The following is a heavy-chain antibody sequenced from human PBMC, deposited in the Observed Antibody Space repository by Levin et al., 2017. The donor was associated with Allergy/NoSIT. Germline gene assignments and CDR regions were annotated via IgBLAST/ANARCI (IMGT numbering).Heavy chain of an antibody. J-gene: IGHJ5*02. D-gene: IGHD2-15*01. CDR1: GFTFSSYS. CDR2: ISSSSSTI. V-gene: IGHV3-48*02. Sequence: QTGESLKISCAASGFTFSSYSMNWVRQAPGKGLEWVSYISSSSSTIYYADSVKGRFTISRDNAKNSLYLQMNSLRDEDTAVYYCARGLLPPSNWFDPWGQGTLVTVSS. CDR3: ARGLLPPSNWFDP.